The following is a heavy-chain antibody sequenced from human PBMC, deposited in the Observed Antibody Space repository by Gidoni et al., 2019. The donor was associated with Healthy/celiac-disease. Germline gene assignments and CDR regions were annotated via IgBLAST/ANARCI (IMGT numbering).Heavy chain of an antibody. CDR1: GFTFSSYA. D-gene: IGHD3-10*01. Sequence: VQLLESVGGWVQPGGSLRLSCAASGFTFSSYAMSWFRQAPGKGLAWLSAISSSGGSTYYAESVKGRFTISRYNSKNTLYLQMNSLRAEDTAVYYCAKDRDYYGSGRISGYFDYWGQGTLVTVSS. CDR2: ISSSGGST. CDR3: AKDRDYYGSGRISGYFDY. V-gene: IGHV3-23*01. J-gene: IGHJ4*02.